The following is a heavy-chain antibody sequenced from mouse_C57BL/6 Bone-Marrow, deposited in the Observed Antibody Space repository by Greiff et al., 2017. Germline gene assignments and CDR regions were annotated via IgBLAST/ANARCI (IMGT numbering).Heavy chain of an antibody. D-gene: IGHD2-1*01. CDR1: GYTFTDHT. CDR2: IYPRDGST. V-gene: IGHV1-78*01. CDR3: ALWEIYYGNYDYAMDY. Sequence: QVQLQQSDAELVKPGASVKISCKVSGYTFTDHTIHWMKQRPEQGLEWIGYIYPRDGSTKYNEKFKGKATLTADKTASTAYMQLNSLTSEDSAVYFCALWEIYYGNYDYAMDYWGQGTSVTVSS. J-gene: IGHJ4*01.